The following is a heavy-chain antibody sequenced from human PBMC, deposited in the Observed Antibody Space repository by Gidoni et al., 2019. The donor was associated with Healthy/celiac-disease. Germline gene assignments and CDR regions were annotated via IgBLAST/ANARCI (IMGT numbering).Heavy chain of an antibody. CDR3: ARHRGDYSNYNYFDY. V-gene: IGHV5-51*01. D-gene: IGHD4-4*01. CDR1: GYSFTSYW. CDR2: IYPGDSDT. J-gene: IGHJ4*02. Sequence: EVQLVQSGAEVTKPGESLNISCKGSGYSFTSYWIGWVRQMPGKGLEWMGIIYPGDSDTRYSPSFQGQVTISADKSISTAYLQWSSLKASDTAMYYCARHRGDYSNYNYFDYWGQGTLVTVSS.